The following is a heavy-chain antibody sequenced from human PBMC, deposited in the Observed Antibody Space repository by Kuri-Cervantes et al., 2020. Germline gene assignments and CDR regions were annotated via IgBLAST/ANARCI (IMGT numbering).Heavy chain of an antibody. CDR1: GGSISRYY. J-gene: IGHJ4*02. CDR2: FYYSGST. Sequence: SETLSLTCTVSGGSISRYYWSWIRQPPGKGLEWIGYFYYSGSTNYNPSLKSRVAISVDTSKNHLSLKLNSVTAADTAVYYCASEGVGTRAPRFDYWGQGTLVTVSS. V-gene: IGHV4-59*01. D-gene: IGHD1-26*01. CDR3: ASEGVGTRAPRFDY.